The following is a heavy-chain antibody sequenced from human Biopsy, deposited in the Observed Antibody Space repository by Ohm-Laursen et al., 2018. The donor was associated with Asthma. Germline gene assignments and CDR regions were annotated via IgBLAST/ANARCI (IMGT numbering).Heavy chain of an antibody. CDR2: IIPIFGTA. CDR1: GGTFSSYA. V-gene: IGHV1-69*13. J-gene: IGHJ4*02. CDR3: ARDGPVGAPSDY. Sequence: SVKVSCNASGGTFSSYAISWVRQAPGQGLEWMGGIIPIFGTANYAQKFPGRVTITADESTSTAYMELRSLRSDDTAVYYCARDGPVGAPSDYWGQGTLVTVSS. D-gene: IGHD1-26*01.